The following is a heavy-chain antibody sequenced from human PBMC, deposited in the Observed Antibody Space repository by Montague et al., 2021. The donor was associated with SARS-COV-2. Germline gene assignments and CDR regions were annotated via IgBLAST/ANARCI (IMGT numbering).Heavy chain of an antibody. J-gene: IGHJ4*02. V-gene: IGHV4-34*01. CDR2: IKQSGST. CDR3: ARGHLSVSMIVVVFTSASYYFDY. CDR1: GGSFGDDL. Sequence: SETLSLTCGVYGGSFGDDLWSRIRQPPGKGLEWIGDIKQSGSTNYNPSLKSRVTISVDTSRNQFSLKLTSVTAADTAVYFCARGHLSVSMIVVVFTSASYYFDYWGQGALVTVSS. D-gene: IGHD3-22*01.